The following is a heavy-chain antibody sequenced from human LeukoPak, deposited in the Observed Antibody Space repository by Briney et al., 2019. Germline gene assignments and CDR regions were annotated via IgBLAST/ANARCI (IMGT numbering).Heavy chain of an antibody. J-gene: IGHJ5*02. CDR1: GFTFSSYE. CDR2: ISSSGSTI. CDR3: ARYCSSTSCYSRGLWFDP. V-gene: IGHV3-48*03. D-gene: IGHD2-2*01. Sequence: GGSLRLSCAASGFTFSSYEMNWVRQAPGKGLEWVSYISSSGSTIYYAGSVKGRFTISRDNAKNSLYLQMNSLRAEDTAVYYCARYCSSTSCYSRGLWFDPWGQGTLVTVSS.